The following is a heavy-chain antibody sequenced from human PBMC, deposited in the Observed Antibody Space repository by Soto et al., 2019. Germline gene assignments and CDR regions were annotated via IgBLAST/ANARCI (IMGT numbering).Heavy chain of an antibody. D-gene: IGHD6-19*01. CDR3: ARHNIGSGWYGGASTGPLKVYYYGMDV. Sequence: GESLKISCKGSGYSFTSYWIGWVRQMPGKGPEWMGIIYPGDSDTRYSPSFQGQVTISADKSISTAYLQWSSLKASDTAMYYCARHNIGSGWYGGASTGPLKVYYYGMDVWGQGTTVTVSS. CDR2: IYPGDSDT. V-gene: IGHV5-51*01. CDR1: GYSFTSYW. J-gene: IGHJ6*02.